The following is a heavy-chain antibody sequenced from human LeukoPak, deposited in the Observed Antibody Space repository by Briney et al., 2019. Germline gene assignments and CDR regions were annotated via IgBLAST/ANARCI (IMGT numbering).Heavy chain of an antibody. D-gene: IGHD4-17*01. CDR3: VRDRQWSTVTVNYWYFDL. V-gene: IGHV1-18*01. CDR1: GYTFTSYD. Sequence: GASVKVSCKTSGYTFTSYDISWVRQAPGQGLEWMGWISGYNGYTKYAQKFQDRATMTADTSTNTAYMELRSLRSDDSAVYYCVRDRQWSTVTVNYWYFDLWGRGTLVTVSS. J-gene: IGHJ2*01. CDR2: ISGYNGYT.